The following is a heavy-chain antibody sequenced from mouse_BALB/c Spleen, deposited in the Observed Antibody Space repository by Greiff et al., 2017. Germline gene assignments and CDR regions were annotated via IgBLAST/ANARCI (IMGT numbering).Heavy chain of an antibody. J-gene: IGHJ3*01. D-gene: IGHD2-4*01. CDR2: IYPYNGGT. Sequence: EVKLVESGPELVKPGASVKISCKASGYTFTDYNMHWVKQSHGKSLEWIGYIYPYNGGTGYNQKFKSKATLTVDNSSSTAYMELRSLTSEDSAVYYCARLGDYDFPFAYWGQGTLVTVSA. CDR1: GYTFTDYN. CDR3: ARLGDYDFPFAY. V-gene: IGHV1S29*02.